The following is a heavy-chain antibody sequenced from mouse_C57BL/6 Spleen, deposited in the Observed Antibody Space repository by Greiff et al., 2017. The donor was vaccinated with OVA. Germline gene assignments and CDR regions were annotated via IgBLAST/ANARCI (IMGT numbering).Heavy chain of an antibody. J-gene: IGHJ4*01. D-gene: IGHD1-1*01. V-gene: IGHV1-26*01. Sequence: VQLQQSGPELVKPGASVKISCKASGYTFTDYYMNWVKQSHGKSLEWIGDINPNNGGTSYNQKFKGKATLTVDKSSSTAYMELRSLTSEDSAVYYCARRDYGSTGYAMDYWGQGTSVTVSS. CDR3: ARRDYGSTGYAMDY. CDR1: GYTFTDYY. CDR2: INPNNGGT.